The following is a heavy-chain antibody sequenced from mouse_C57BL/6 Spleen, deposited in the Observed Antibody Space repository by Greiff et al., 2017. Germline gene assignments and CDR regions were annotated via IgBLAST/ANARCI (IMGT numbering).Heavy chain of an antibody. CDR2: ICTGGGT. CDR1: GFSFTSYA. Sequence: QVQLKESGPGLVAPSQTLSISCTVSGFSFTSYAISWVRQPPGKGLEWLGVICTGGGTNYNSALNSRLSISKDNSKSQVFVKMNSLQTDDTARYYCARDDSSGRFAYWGQGTLVTVSA. V-gene: IGHV2-9-1*01. J-gene: IGHJ3*01. D-gene: IGHD3-2*02. CDR3: ARDDSSGRFAY.